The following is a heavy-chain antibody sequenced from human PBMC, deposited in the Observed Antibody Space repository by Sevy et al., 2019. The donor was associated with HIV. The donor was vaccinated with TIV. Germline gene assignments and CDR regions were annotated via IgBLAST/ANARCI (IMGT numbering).Heavy chain of an antibody. D-gene: IGHD6-13*01. CDR3: TSSDGPGIAPSDAYGMDV. CDR2: IRSKANSYAT. J-gene: IGHJ6*02. CDR1: GFTFSGSA. V-gene: IGHV3-73*01. Sequence: GGSLRLSCAASGFTFSGSAMHWVRQASGKGLEWVGRIRSKANSYATAYAASVKGRFTISRDDSKNTAYLQMNSLKTEDTAVYYCTSSDGPGIAPSDAYGMDVWGQGTTVTVSS.